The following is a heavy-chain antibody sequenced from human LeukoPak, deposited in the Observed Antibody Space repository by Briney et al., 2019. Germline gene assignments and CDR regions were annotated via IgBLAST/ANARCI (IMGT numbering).Heavy chain of an antibody. D-gene: IGHD2-15*01. CDR2: IWYDGSNK. CDR1: GFTFSSYG. J-gene: IGHJ3*02. CDR3: AREDYCSGGSCYSAAFDI. V-gene: IGHV3-33*01. Sequence: GGALRLSGAASGFTFSSYGMHGVRQAPGKGLEWVAVIWYDGSNKYYADSVKGRFTISRDNSKNTLYLQMNSLRAEDTAVYYCAREDYCSGGSCYSAAFDIWGQGPMVTVSS.